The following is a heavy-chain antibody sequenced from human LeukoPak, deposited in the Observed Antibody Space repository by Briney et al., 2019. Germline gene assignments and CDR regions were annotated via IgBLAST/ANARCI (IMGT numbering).Heavy chain of an antibody. CDR1: GGSISSGSYY. CDR2: IYTSGST. D-gene: IGHD3-16*01. V-gene: IGHV4-61*02. Sequence: PSQTLSLTCTVSGGSISSGSYYWSWIRQPAGKGLEWIGRIYTSGSTNYNPSLKSRVTISVDTSKNQLSLKLSSVTAADTAVYYCARSPVWWFDPWGQGTLVTVSS. J-gene: IGHJ5*02. CDR3: ARSPVWWFDP.